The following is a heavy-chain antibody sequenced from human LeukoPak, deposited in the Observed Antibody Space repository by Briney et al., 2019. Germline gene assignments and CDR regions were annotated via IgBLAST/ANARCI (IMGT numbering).Heavy chain of an antibody. Sequence: GGSLRLSCVASGFTFSTYWMHWVRQAPGKGLVWVSRINSDGSNTNYADSVKGRFTISRDNTKNTLYLQMNSLRAEDTAVYYCARGKYYYHAPDYWGQGTLATVSS. CDR1: GFTFSTYW. CDR2: INSDGSNT. D-gene: IGHD3-10*01. V-gene: IGHV3-74*01. CDR3: ARGKYYYHAPDY. J-gene: IGHJ4*02.